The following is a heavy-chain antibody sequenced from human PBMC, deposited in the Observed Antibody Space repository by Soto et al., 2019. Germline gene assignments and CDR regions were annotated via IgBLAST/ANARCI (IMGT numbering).Heavy chain of an antibody. D-gene: IGHD2-15*01. CDR3: TTRGALGY. Sequence: EVQLVESGGGLVKPGESLRLSCAASDLSFSNAYINWVRQAPGKGLEWVGRIKSKTDGGTIDYAAPVKGRFIISRDDSSNTVYLQMNSLKTEDTAVYYCTTRGALGYLGQGTLVTVSS. CDR1: DLSFSNAY. CDR2: IKSKTDGGTI. J-gene: IGHJ4*02. V-gene: IGHV3-15*07.